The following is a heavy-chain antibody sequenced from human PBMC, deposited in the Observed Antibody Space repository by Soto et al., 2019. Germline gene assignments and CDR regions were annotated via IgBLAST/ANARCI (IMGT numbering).Heavy chain of an antibody. Sequence: TSETLSLTCTASGGSISSGGYYWSWIRQHPGKGLEWIGYIYYSGSTYYNPSLKSRVTISVDTSKNQFSLKLSSVTAADTAVYYCARDNPVAANFDYYYMDVWGKGTTVTVSS. V-gene: IGHV4-31*03. D-gene: IGHD2-21*02. CDR3: ARDNPVAANFDYYYMDV. CDR1: GGSISSGGYY. CDR2: IYYSGST. J-gene: IGHJ6*03.